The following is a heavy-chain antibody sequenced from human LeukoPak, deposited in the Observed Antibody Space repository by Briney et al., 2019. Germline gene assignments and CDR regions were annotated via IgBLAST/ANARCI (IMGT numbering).Heavy chain of an antibody. CDR2: ITYDGSKK. CDR1: GFTFSSFG. J-gene: IGHJ4*02. Sequence: PGGSPRLSCAASGFTFSSFGMHWARQAPGKGLEWVAVITYDGSKKYYADSVKGRFTISRDNSKNTLYLQMDSLRAEDTAIYYCARGLDYDILTFWGQGTLVTVSS. V-gene: IGHV3-30-3*01. CDR3: ARGLDYDILTF. D-gene: IGHD3-9*01.